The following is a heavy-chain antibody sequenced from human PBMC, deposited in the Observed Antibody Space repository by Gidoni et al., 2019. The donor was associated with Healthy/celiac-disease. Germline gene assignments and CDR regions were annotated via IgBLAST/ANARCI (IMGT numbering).Heavy chain of an antibody. Sequence: EVQLVESGGGLVQPGGSLRLSCAASGFTFSSYSMNWVRQAPGKGLEWVSYISSSSSTIYYADSVKGRFTISRDNAKNSLYLQMNSLRDEDTAVYYCARGERDYYDSSGTAPFDYWGQGTLVTVSS. CDR1: GFTFSSYS. CDR2: ISSSSSTI. J-gene: IGHJ4*02. V-gene: IGHV3-48*02. CDR3: ARGERDYYDSSGTAPFDY. D-gene: IGHD3-22*01.